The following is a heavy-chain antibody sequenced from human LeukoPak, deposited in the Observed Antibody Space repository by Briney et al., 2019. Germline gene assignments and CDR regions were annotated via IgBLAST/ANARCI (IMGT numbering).Heavy chain of an antibody. D-gene: IGHD3-22*01. Sequence: ASVKVSCKASGYTFTSYGISWVRQAPGQGLEWMGWISAYNGNTNYAQKLQGRVTMTTDTSTSTAYMELSRLRSDDTAVYYCAREPTPYYYDSSGYYLDYWGQGTLVTVSS. CDR3: AREPTPYYYDSSGYYLDY. CDR2: ISAYNGNT. J-gene: IGHJ4*02. CDR1: GYTFTSYG. V-gene: IGHV1-18*01.